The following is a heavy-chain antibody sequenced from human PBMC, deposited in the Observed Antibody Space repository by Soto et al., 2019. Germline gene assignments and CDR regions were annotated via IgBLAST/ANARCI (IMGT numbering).Heavy chain of an antibody. CDR2: INHSGST. CDR3: ARGLPLNWFDL. Sequence: PSVTQCNTSTFDWWYFRGHDCRWILQPQEKGLEWIGEINHSGSTNYNPSLKSRVTISVDTSKNQFSLKLSSVSAVDTAVYYSARGLPLNWFDLWGQGTLVTVSS. J-gene: IGHJ5*02. CDR1: WWYFRGHD. V-gene: IGHV4-34*01.